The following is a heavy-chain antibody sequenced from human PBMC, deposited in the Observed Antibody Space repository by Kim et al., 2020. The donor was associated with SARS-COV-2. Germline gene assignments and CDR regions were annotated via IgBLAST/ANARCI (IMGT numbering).Heavy chain of an antibody. D-gene: IGHD3-10*01. J-gene: IGHJ5*02. V-gene: IGHV1-69*13. CDR2: IIPIFGTA. CDR3: AREGRYYGSGTPRGGDWFDP. CDR1: GGTFSSYA. Sequence: SVKVSCKASGGTFSSYAISWVRQAPGQGLEWMGGIIPIFGTANYAQKFQGRVTITADESTSTAYMELSSLRSEDTAVYYCAREGRYYGSGTPRGGDWFDPWGQGTLVTVSS.